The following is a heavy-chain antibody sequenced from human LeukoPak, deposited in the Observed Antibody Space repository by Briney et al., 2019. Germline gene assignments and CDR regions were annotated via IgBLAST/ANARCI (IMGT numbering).Heavy chain of an antibody. Sequence: GGSLRLSCAASGFTFTYYTMNGVRQAPGKGLEWVSSISGSSSDIYYADSVKGRFTISRDNAKNSLYLQMNSLRAEDTAVYFCARDFYDSGTSVYWGQGTLLTVSS. CDR1: GFTFTYYT. CDR2: ISGSSSDI. V-gene: IGHV3-21*01. J-gene: IGHJ4*02. D-gene: IGHD3-10*01. CDR3: ARDFYDSGTSVY.